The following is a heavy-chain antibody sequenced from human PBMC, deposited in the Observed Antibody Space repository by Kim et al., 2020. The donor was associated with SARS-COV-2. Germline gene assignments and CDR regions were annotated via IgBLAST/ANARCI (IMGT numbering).Heavy chain of an antibody. V-gene: IGHV1-46*01. Sequence: YAQKFHGRVTMTRDTSTSTVYMELSSLSSEDTAVYYCARGVTMVRGVIDYWGQGTLVTVSS. J-gene: IGHJ4*02. CDR3: ARGVTMVRGVIDY. D-gene: IGHD3-10*01.